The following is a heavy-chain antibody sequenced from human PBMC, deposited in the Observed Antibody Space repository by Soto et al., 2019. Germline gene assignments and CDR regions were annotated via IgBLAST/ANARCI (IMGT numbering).Heavy chain of an antibody. V-gene: IGHV3-23*01. CDR3: AGDLLYVRGVMHDGVDH. D-gene: IGHD3-10*02. CDR1: GLTFSSYA. CDR2: ISGSGGST. Sequence: EVQLLESGGGLIQPGGSLRLSCAASGLTFSSYAMSWVRQAPGKGLEWVSAISGSGGSTYYADSVKGRFTISRDISKSEMYLQMDSLRAEDTAVYYCAGDLLYVRGVMHDGVDHWGQGTMVTVSS. J-gene: IGHJ5*02.